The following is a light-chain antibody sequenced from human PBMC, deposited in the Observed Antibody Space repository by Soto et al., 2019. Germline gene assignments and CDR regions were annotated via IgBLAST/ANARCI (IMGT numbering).Light chain of an antibody. CDR1: QSVSST. V-gene: IGKV3-11*01. Sequence: DIVLIQSPDSLSLYPGELATLSCRASQSVSSTLGVHQQRPGQAARLLIYGAATRATVIPSRFRGSGSGTDFTLTISSLEPEDFAVYYCQQRSNWLWTFGQGTKVDIK. J-gene: IGKJ1*01. CDR3: QQRSNWLWT. CDR2: GAA.